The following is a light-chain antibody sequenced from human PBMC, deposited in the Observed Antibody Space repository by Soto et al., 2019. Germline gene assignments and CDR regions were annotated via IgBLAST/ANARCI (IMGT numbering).Light chain of an antibody. V-gene: IGLV4-69*01. Sequence: QLVLTQPPSASASLGASGKLTCPLSSGHRSYAIAWHQKQPEKGPRYLMYLNNDGSHTKGDGITDRVSGSSSVSERYLIISSLQSEDEADYYCQTWGSGFQVFGGGTKGTVL. J-gene: IGLJ2*01. CDR1: SGHRSYA. CDR2: LNNDGSH. CDR3: QTWGSGFQV.